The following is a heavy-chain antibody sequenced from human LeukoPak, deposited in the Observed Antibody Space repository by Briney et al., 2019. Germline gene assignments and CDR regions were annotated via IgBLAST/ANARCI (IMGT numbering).Heavy chain of an antibody. CDR1: GFTFSSYW. CDR3: AKEWAAVTGLFDY. J-gene: IGHJ4*02. CDR2: INSDGSST. Sequence: GGSLRLSCAASGFTFSSYWMHWVRQAPGKGLVWVSRINSDGSSTSYADSVKGRFTISRDNSKNTLYLQMNSLRAEDTAVYYCAKEWAAVTGLFDYWGQGTLVTVSS. D-gene: IGHD2-8*02. V-gene: IGHV3-74*01.